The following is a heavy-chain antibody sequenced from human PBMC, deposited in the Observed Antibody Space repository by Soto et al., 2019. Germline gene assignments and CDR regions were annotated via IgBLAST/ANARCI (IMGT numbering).Heavy chain of an antibody. Sequence: EVPLVESGGGLVQPGGSLRLSCAASGFTFSSYAMHWVRQATGKGLEWVSAIVKSGDTYYSDTVKGRFTISSENAKNSLHLQMDSLRAGDKAVYYCARGRYGSGSEHTHNWFDPWGQGTLVTVSS. CDR2: IVKSGDT. V-gene: IGHV3-13*04. CDR3: ARGRYGSGSEHTHNWFDP. CDR1: GFTFSSYA. J-gene: IGHJ5*02. D-gene: IGHD3-10*01.